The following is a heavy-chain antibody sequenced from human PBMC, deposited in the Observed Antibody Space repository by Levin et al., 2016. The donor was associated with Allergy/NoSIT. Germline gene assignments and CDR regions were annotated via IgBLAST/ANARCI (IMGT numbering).Heavy chain of an antibody. CDR2: ISWNSGSI. D-gene: IGHD2-2*01. CDR3: AKDIGIVVVPAEPYFQH. V-gene: IGHV3-9*01. Sequence: WIRQPPGKGLEWVSGISWNSGSIGYADSVKGRFTISRDNAKNSLYLQMNSLRAEDTALYYCAKDIGIVVVPAEPYFQHWGQGTLVTVSS. J-gene: IGHJ1*01.